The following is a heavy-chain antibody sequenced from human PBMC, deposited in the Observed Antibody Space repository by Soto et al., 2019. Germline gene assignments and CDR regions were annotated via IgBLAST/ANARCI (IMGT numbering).Heavy chain of an antibody. CDR1: GGSISSYY. CDR3: ARGGAAALSTWFDP. D-gene: IGHD6-13*01. V-gene: IGHV4-59*01. Sequence: SETLSLTCTVSGGSISSYYWSWIRQPPGKGLEWIGYIYYSGSTNYNPSLKSRVTISVDTSKNQFSLKLSSVTAADTAVYYCARGGAAALSTWFDPWGQGTLVTVSS. J-gene: IGHJ5*02. CDR2: IYYSGST.